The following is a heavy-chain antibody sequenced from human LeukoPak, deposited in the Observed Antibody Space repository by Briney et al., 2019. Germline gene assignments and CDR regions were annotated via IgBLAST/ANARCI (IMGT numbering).Heavy chain of an antibody. Sequence: SQTLSLTCAISGDSVSSNSAAWNWIRQSPSRGLEWLGRTYYRSKWYNDYAVSVKSRITINPDTSKNQFSLQLNSVTAADTAVYYCARHGNSHLWFGRKPNWFDPWGQGTLVTVSS. CDR1: GDSVSSNSAA. CDR2: TYYRSKWYN. J-gene: IGHJ5*02. CDR3: ARHGNSHLWFGRKPNWFDP. D-gene: IGHD3-10*01. V-gene: IGHV6-1*01.